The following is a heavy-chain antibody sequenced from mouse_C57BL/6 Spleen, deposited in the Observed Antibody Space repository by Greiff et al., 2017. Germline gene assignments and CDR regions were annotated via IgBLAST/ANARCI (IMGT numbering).Heavy chain of an antibody. Sequence: VQLQQSGSELVKSGASVKLSCTASGFNIKDYYLHWVKQRTEQGLEWIGRIDPEDGETKYAPKFQGKATITADTSSNTAYLQLSSLTSEDTAVYYCARDRDYGSSYAWFAYWAQGSLVRVSA. V-gene: IGHV14-2*01. J-gene: IGHJ3*01. CDR2: IDPEDGET. CDR1: GFNIKDYY. D-gene: IGHD1-1*01. CDR3: ARDRDYGSSYAWFAY.